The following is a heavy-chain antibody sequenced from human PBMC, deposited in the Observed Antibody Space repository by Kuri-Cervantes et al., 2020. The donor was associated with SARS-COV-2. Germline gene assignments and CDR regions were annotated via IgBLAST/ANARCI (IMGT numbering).Heavy chain of an antibody. Sequence: ASVKVSCKASGYTFTSYGISWVRQAPGQGLEWMGWISAYNGNTNYAQKLQGRVTMTEDTSTDTAYMELSSLRSEDTAVYYCATGSVFSGSYWFDPWGQGTLVTVSS. CDR3: ATGSVFSGSYWFDP. V-gene: IGHV1-18*01. CDR1: GYTFTSYG. CDR2: ISAYNGNT. D-gene: IGHD1-26*01. J-gene: IGHJ5*02.